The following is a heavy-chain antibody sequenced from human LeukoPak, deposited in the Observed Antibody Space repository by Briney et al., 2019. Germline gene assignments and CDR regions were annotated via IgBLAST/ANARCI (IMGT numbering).Heavy chain of an antibody. V-gene: IGHV3-30-3*01. CDR1: GFTFSGYA. D-gene: IGHD4-11*01. Sequence: GRSLRLSCAASGFTFSGYAMHWVRQAPGKGLEWVAVISYDGSNKYYADSVKGRFTISRDNSKNTLYLQMNSLRAEDTAVYYCARVYSKYYYYYYGMDVWGQGTTVTVSS. J-gene: IGHJ6*02. CDR2: ISYDGSNK. CDR3: ARVYSKYYYYYYGMDV.